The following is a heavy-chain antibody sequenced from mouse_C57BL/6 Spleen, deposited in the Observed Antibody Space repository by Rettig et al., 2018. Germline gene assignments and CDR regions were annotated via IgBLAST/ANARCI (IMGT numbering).Heavy chain of an antibody. V-gene: IGHV1-26*01. CDR3: ARNYYFDY. J-gene: IGHJ2*01. Sequence: SYNQKFKGKATLTVEKSSSTAYMELRSLTAEDSAVYYCARNYYFDYWGQGTTLTVSS.